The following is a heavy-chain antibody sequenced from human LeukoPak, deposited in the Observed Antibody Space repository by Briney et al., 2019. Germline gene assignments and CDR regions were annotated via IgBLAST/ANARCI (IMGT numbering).Heavy chain of an antibody. Sequence: PGGSLRLSCAASGFTFSSYGMHWVRQAPGKGLEWVAVIWYDGSNRYYADSVKGRFTISRDNSKNTLYLQMNSLRAEDTAVYYCAKDGTPRYYYMDVWGKGTTVTVSS. CDR3: AKDGTPRYYYMDV. J-gene: IGHJ6*03. CDR2: IWYDGSNR. V-gene: IGHV3-33*06. CDR1: GFTFSSYG. D-gene: IGHD1-26*01.